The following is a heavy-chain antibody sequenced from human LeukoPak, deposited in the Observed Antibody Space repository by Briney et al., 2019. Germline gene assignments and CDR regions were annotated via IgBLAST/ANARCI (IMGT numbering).Heavy chain of an antibody. CDR3: AAGTPNIVAHDAFDI. CDR1: GFTFTSSA. CDR2: IVVGSGNT. Sequence: TSVKVSCKASGFTFTSSAMQWVRQTRGQRLEWIGWIVVGSGNTNYAQKFQERVTITRDMSTSTAYMELSSLRSEDTAVYYCAAGTPNIVAHDAFDIWGQGTMVTVSS. V-gene: IGHV1-58*02. D-gene: IGHD5-12*01. J-gene: IGHJ3*02.